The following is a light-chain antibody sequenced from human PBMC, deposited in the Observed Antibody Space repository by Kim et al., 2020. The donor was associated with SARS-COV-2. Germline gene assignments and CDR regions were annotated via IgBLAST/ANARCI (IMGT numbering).Light chain of an antibody. CDR2: AAS. CDR1: QGISHY. J-gene: IGKJ4*01. CDR3: QKYNSVPLT. V-gene: IGKV1-27*01. Sequence: DIQMTQSPSSLSASVGDRVTITCRASQGISHYLAWYQQKPGKVPKLLVYAASILQSGVPSRFSGSGSGTDFTLTISSLQPEDVATYYCQKYNSVPLTFGGGTKVDIK.